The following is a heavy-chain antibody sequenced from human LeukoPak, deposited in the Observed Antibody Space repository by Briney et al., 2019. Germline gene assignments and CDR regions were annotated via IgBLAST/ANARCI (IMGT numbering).Heavy chain of an antibody. D-gene: IGHD1-26*01. CDR3: ARESASGGYYDYYYGMDV. CDR2: IWYDGSNK. V-gene: IGHV3-33*01. J-gene: IGHJ6*02. CDR1: GFTFSSYG. Sequence: GGSLRLSCAASGFTFSSYGMHWVRQAPGKGLEWVAVIWYDGSNKYYADSVKGRFTISRDNSKNTPYLQMNSLRAEDTAVYYCARESASGGYYDYYYGMDVWGQGTTVTVSS.